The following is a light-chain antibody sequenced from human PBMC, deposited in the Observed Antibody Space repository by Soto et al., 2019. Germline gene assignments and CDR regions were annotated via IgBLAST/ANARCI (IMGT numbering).Light chain of an antibody. CDR3: QSYDSSLSHVV. CDR2: GNS. J-gene: IGLJ2*01. Sequence: QLVLTQPPSVSGAPGQRVTISCTGSSSNIGAGYDVHWYQQLPGTAPKLPIYGNSNRPSGVPDRFSGSKSGTSASLAITGLQAEDEADYYCQSYDSSLSHVVFGGGTKLTVL. V-gene: IGLV1-40*01. CDR1: SSNIGAGYD.